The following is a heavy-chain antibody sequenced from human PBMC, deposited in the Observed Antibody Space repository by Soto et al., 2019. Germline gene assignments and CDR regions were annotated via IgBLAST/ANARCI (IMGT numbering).Heavy chain of an antibody. CDR2: ISWNSGTI. D-gene: IGHD3-10*01. J-gene: IGHJ4*02. V-gene: IGHV3-9*01. Sequence: EVQLVESGGGLVQPGRSLRLSCAASGFTFDDYAMHWVRQAPGKGLEWVSGISWNSGTIGYADSVKGRFTISRDKAKNSLYLQMNSLRAEDKALYYCAKAAGSRPGHYVDYWGQGTLVTVS. CDR1: GFTFDDYA. CDR3: AKAAGSRPGHYVDY.